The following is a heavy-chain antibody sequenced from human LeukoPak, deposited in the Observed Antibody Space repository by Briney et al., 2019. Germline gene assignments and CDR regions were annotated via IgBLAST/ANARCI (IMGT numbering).Heavy chain of an antibody. CDR3: ARDPFSCPDS. CDR2: IKQDGGEK. CDR1: GFTFSSFW. V-gene: IGHV3-7*05. Sequence: PGGSLRLSCAASGFTFSSFWMSWVRQAPGEGLEWLANIKQDGGEKNYVDSVKGRFTISRDNAKNSLFLQMNSLTAEDTAVYYCARDPFSCPDSWGQGTLVTVSS. J-gene: IGHJ4*02. D-gene: IGHD2-2*01.